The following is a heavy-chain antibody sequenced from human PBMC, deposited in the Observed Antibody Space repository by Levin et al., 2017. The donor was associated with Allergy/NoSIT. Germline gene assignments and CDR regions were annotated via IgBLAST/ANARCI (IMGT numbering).Heavy chain of an antibody. V-gene: IGHV4-59*01. CDR3: ARGPPPREQNALPPAPYGMDV. J-gene: IGHJ6*02. CDR2: FSLSGNT. D-gene: IGHD1/OR15-1a*01. CDR1: TGSIIGYF. Sequence: SETLSLTCTVSTGSIIGYFWSWIRQSPGKGLEWLGCFSLSGNTNYNPSLKSRLTISGDTSRNRFFLNLNSVTAADTAVYYCARGPPPREQNALPPAPYGMDVWGQGATVTVSS.